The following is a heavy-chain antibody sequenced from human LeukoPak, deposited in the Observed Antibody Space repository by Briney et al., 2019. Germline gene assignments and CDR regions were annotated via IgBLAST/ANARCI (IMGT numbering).Heavy chain of an antibody. V-gene: IGHV4-59*01. CDR2: IYYSGST. CDR3: ARDRSSGLDY. J-gene: IGHJ4*02. Sequence: PSETLSLTCTVSGGSISSYYWSWIRQPPGKGLEWIGYIYYSGSTNYNPSLKSRVTISVDTSKNQFSLKLSSATAADTAVYYCARDRSSGLDYWGQGTLVTVSS. CDR1: GGSISSYY. D-gene: IGHD3-22*01.